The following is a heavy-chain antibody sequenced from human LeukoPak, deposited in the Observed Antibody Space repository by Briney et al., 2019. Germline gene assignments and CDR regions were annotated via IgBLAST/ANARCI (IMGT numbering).Heavy chain of an antibody. J-gene: IGHJ6*03. D-gene: IGHD3-3*01. CDR2: ISSSGTTI. CDR3: ALLPSWVTIFGVGGYYMDV. V-gene: IGHV3-48*03. CDR1: GFTFSSYE. Sequence: PGGSLRLSCAASGFTFSSYEMNWVRQAPGKGLEWVSYISSSGTTIYYADSVKGRFTISRDNAKHSLYLQMNSLRAEDTAVYYCALLPSWVTIFGVGGYYMDVWGKGTTVTVSS.